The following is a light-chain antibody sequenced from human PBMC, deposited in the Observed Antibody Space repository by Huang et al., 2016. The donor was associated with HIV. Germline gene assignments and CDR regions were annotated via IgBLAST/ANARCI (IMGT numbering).Light chain of an antibody. J-gene: IGKJ4*01. CDR2: AAS. Sequence: DIQMTQSPSSLSASVGDRVTITCRASRGISNSLAWYQQQPGKAPKRLLYAASRLQGGVPSRFSGSGSRTDYTLTISSLQPEDSATYYCQQYYNTTLSFGGGTKVEIK. V-gene: IGKV1-NL1*01. CDR3: QQYYNTTLS. CDR1: RGISNS.